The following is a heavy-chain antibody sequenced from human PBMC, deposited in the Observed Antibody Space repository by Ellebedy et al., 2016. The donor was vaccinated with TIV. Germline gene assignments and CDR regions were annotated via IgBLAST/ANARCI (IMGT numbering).Heavy chain of an antibody. D-gene: IGHD2-2*01. V-gene: IGHV1-18*01. CDR1: GYTFTSYG. Sequence: ASVKVSCXASGYTFTSYGISWVRQAPGQGLEWMGWISAYNGNTNYAQKLQGRVTMTTDTSTSTAYMELRSLRSDDTAVYYCARDFRVVVPAAIYYYYYMDVWGKGTTVTVSS. CDR3: ARDFRVVVPAAIYYYYYMDV. J-gene: IGHJ6*03. CDR2: ISAYNGNT.